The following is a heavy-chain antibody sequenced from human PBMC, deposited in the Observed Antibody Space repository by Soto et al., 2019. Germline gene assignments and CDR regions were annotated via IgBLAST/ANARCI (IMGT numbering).Heavy chain of an antibody. CDR3: ATMDGYFEY. Sequence: GGSLRLSCADSGFRFSSYSMSWVRQTPGKGLEWVAAITATGDRTYYADSVTGRFTISRDNSKKTHYLQMTSLRAEDTAMYYCATMDGYFEYWGQGTPVTVSS. V-gene: IGHV3-23*01. CDR1: GFRFSSYS. D-gene: IGHD3-10*01. CDR2: ITATGDRT. J-gene: IGHJ4*02.